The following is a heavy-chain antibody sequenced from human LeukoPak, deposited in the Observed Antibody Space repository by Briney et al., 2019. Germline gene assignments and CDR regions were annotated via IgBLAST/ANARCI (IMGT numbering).Heavy chain of an antibody. CDR2: INHSGST. CDR3: ARLVGSYGIRWFDP. D-gene: IGHD1-26*01. V-gene: IGHV4-34*01. J-gene: IGHJ5*02. Sequence: KSSETLSLTCAVYGGSFSGYYWSWIRQPPGKGLEWIGEINHSGSTNYNPSLKSRVTISVDTSKNQFSLKLSSVTAADTAVYYCARLVGSYGIRWFDPWGQGTLVTVSS. CDR1: GGSFSGYY.